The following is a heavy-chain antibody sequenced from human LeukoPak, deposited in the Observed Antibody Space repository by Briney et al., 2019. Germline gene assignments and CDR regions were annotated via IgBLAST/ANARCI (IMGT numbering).Heavy chain of an antibody. J-gene: IGHJ4*02. CDR3: AKIQNSSSSSVDY. CDR2: ISYDGSNK. V-gene: IGHV3-30*18. CDR1: GFTFSSYG. Sequence: GGSLRLSCAASGFTFSSYGMHWVRQAPGKGLEWVAVISYDGSNKYYADSVKGRFTISRDNSKNTLYLQMNSLRAEDTAVYYCAKIQNSSSSSVDYWGQGTLVTVSS. D-gene: IGHD6-6*01.